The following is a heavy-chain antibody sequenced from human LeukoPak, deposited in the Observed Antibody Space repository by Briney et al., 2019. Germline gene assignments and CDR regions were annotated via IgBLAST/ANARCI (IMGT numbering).Heavy chain of an antibody. CDR3: ARGFLQNYYGSGSYALSNWFDP. CDR1: GGSFSGYY. D-gene: IGHD3-10*01. Sequence: PSETLSLTCAVYGGSFSGYYWSWISQPPGKGLEWIGEINHSGSTNYNPSLKSRVTISVDTSKNQFSLKLSSVTAADTAVYYCARGFLQNYYGSGSYALSNWFDPWGQGTLVTVSS. CDR2: INHSGST. V-gene: IGHV4-34*01. J-gene: IGHJ5*02.